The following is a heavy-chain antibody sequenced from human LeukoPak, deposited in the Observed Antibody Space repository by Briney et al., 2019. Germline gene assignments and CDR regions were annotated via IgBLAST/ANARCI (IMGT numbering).Heavy chain of an antibody. Sequence: AESLRISCKGSGYTFSSYWIGWVRQMPGKGLEWMGIIYPGDSDTRYSPSLQGQVTISVDTSIGTAYLQWSSLKASDTAIYYCARQNDFRLDYWGQGTQVTVSS. D-gene: IGHD3-3*01. CDR1: GYTFSSYW. CDR2: IYPGDSDT. CDR3: ARQNDFRLDY. V-gene: IGHV5-51*01. J-gene: IGHJ4*02.